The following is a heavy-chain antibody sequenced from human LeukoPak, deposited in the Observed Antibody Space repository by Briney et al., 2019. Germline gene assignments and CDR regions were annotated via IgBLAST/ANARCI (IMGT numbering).Heavy chain of an antibody. CDR3: ARGPIAYYYDSSGHFDY. V-gene: IGHV4-34*01. CDR1: GGSSSGYY. Sequence: PSETLSLTCAVYGGSSSGYYWSWIRQPPGKGLEWIGEIYHSGSTNYNPSLKSRVTISVDKSKNQLSLKLSSATAADTAVYYCARGPIAYYYDSSGHFDYWGQGTLVTVSS. D-gene: IGHD3-22*01. CDR2: IYHSGST. J-gene: IGHJ4*02.